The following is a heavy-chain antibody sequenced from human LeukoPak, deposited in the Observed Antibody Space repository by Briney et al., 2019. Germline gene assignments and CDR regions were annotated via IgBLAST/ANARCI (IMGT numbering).Heavy chain of an antibody. V-gene: IGHV4-59*08. CDR2: IYYSGST. CDR3: ARRNYYDSSGYYNAFDI. D-gene: IGHD3-22*01. Sequence: PSETLSLTCTVSGGSISSYYWSWIRQPPGKGLEWIGYIYYSGSTNYNPSLKSRVTISVDTSKNQFSLKLSSVTAADTAVYYCARRNYYDSSGYYNAFDIWGRGTMVTVSS. CDR1: GGSISSYY. J-gene: IGHJ3*02.